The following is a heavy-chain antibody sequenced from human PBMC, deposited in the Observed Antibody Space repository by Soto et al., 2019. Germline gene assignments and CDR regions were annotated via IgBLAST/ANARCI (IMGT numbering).Heavy chain of an antibody. V-gene: IGHV3-7*03. Sequence: RLSCAASGSTFSNYWMSWVRQAPGKGLEWVANIKQDGSESNYADSVKGRFTISRDNAKNSLFLQMDDLRAEDTAMFFCARGAEMSSLTKWFDPWGQGTLVTVSS. CDR3: ARGAEMSSLTKWFDP. D-gene: IGHD1-1*01. CDR2: IKQDGSES. CDR1: GSTFSNYW. J-gene: IGHJ5*02.